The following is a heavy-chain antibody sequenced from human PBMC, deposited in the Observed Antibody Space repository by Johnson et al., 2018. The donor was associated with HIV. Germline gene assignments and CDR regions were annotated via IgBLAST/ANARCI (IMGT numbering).Heavy chain of an antibody. J-gene: IGHJ3*02. CDR2: IQQDGSEK. D-gene: IGHD1/OR15-1a*01. Sequence: VQLVESGGGLVQPGGSLRLSCAASGFTFSSYWMSWVRQAPGKGLEWVANIQQDGSEKYYVDSVKGRFTISRDNAKNSLYLQMNSLRAGDTAVYYCARGGLGFQNIHDPFDIWGQGTMVTVSS. CDR1: GFTFSSYW. V-gene: IGHV3-7*02. CDR3: ARGGLGFQNIHDPFDI.